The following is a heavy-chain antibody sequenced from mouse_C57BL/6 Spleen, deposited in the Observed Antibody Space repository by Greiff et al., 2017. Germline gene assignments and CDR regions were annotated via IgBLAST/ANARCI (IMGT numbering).Heavy chain of an antibody. J-gene: IGHJ4*01. CDR3: ARHYDYDDYYAMDD. D-gene: IGHD2-4*01. Sequence: EVQVVESGGDLVKPGGSLKLSCAASGFTFSSYGMSWVRQTPDKRLEWVATISSGGSYTYYPNSVKGRFTISRDNAKNTLYLQMSSLKSEDTAMYYCARHYDYDDYYAMDDWGQGTSVTVSS. CDR2: ISSGGSYT. V-gene: IGHV5-6*01. CDR1: GFTFSSYG.